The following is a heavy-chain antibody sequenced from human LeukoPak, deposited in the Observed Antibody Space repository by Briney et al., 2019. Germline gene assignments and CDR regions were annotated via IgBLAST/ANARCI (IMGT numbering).Heavy chain of an antibody. CDR3: AKGLDY. V-gene: IGHV4-61*02. Sequence: SQTLSLTCTVSGGSINSGDYYWSWIRQHAGKGLEWIGRIYTSGTSNYNPSLKSRVTISLDTSKNQFSLTLSSVTAADTAVYYYAKGLDYWGQGILVTVSS. CDR1: GGSINSGDYY. J-gene: IGHJ4*02. CDR2: IYTSGTS.